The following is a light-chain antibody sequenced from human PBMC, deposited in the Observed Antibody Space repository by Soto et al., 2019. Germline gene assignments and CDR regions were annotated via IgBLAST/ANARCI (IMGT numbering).Light chain of an antibody. J-gene: IGLJ2*01. Sequence: NFMLTQPHSVSESPGKTITISCTGSSGSIASNYVQWYQQRPGSAPTTVIYEDDQRPSGVPDRFSASIDSSSNSASLIIYGLKTEEEVDYYCQSYDSSNHVVFGGGTKLTVL. CDR3: QSYDSSNHVV. CDR1: SGSIASNY. CDR2: EDD. V-gene: IGLV6-57*02.